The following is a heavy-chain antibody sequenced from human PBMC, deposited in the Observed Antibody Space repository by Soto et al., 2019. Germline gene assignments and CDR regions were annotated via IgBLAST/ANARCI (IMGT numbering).Heavy chain of an antibody. D-gene: IGHD3-22*01. CDR3: AKGIGTSGYSDFDS. Sequence: EVQLLESGGGLVQPGGSLRLSCAASGFTFSNYAMTWVRQAPGQGLEWVSSISGSGGSTYYADSVKGRFSISRDNAKHTLYLQMNSLRAEDTAVYFCAKGIGTSGYSDFDSWGQGTLVTVSS. CDR1: GFTFSNYA. CDR2: ISGSGGST. J-gene: IGHJ4*02. V-gene: IGHV3-23*01.